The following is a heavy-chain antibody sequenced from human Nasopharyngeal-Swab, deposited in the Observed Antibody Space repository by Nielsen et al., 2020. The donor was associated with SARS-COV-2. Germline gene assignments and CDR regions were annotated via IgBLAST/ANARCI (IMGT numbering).Heavy chain of an antibody. V-gene: IGHV3-30*03. D-gene: IGHD4-17*01. CDR3: ARDAPAHYGAFY. CDR1: GFRFSDYS. Sequence: GGSLRLSCAASGFRFSDYSMNWVRQAPGKGPEWVAFIAHDASNEYYGDSVKGRFSISRDSSKNTLYLQMDSLRGEDTAVYYCARDAPAHYGAFYWGRGTLVTVSS. J-gene: IGHJ4*02. CDR2: IAHDASNE.